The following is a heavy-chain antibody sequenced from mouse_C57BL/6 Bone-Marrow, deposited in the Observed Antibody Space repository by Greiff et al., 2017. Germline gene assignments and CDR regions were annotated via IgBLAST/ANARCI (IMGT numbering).Heavy chain of an antibody. Sequence: VQLQQPGAELVKPGASVKLSCKASGYTFTSYWMQWVKQRPGQGLEWIGEIDPSDRYTNYNQKFKGKATLTVDTSSSTAYMQLSSLTSEDSAVYYCASLYYGSSHWYFDVWGTGTTVTVSS. J-gene: IGHJ1*03. CDR1: GYTFTSYW. D-gene: IGHD1-1*01. CDR3: ASLYYGSSHWYFDV. V-gene: IGHV1-50*01. CDR2: IDPSDRYT.